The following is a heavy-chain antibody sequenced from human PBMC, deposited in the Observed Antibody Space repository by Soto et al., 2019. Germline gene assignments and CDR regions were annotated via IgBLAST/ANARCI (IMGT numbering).Heavy chain of an antibody. Sequence: EVQLVESGGGLVQPGRSLRLSCAASGFRFDDYAMHWVRQAPGKGLEWVSGISWNSGSIGYADSVKGRFTISRDIAKNSLYLQMNSLRAEDTALYYCAKDISVRGWYYYVSSGFDYWGQGTLVTVSS. D-gene: IGHD3-22*01. CDR2: ISWNSGSI. CDR1: GFRFDDYA. V-gene: IGHV3-9*01. J-gene: IGHJ4*02. CDR3: AKDISVRGWYYYVSSGFDY.